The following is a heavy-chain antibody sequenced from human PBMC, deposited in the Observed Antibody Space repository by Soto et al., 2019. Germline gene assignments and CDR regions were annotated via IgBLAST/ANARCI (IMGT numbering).Heavy chain of an antibody. Sequence: QVQLVQSGAEVKKPGSSVKVSCKASGGTFSSYAISWVRQAPGQGLEWMGGIIPIFGTANYAQKFQGRVTITGDESTSTAYMERSGLRSEDTAVYYCAIGGDSSSSWPRRPFDYWGQGTLVTVSS. CDR1: GGTFSSYA. D-gene: IGHD6-6*01. J-gene: IGHJ4*02. CDR3: AIGGDSSSSWPRRPFDY. CDR2: IIPIFGTA. V-gene: IGHV1-69*01.